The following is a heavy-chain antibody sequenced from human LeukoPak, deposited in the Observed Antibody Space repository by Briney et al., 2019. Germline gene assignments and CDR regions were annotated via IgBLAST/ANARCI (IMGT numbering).Heavy chain of an antibody. J-gene: IGHJ4*02. CDR3: ASAVDYYYDSSGFRY. CDR2: IFHGRT. D-gene: IGHD3-22*01. Sequence: TPSETLSLTCTVSGASVSSTEYYWSWVRQPPGKGLEWIGYIFHGRTFYSPSLKSRAAISVDTSKNQFTLRLTSVTAADTAVYFCASAVDYYYDSSGFRYWGQGTLVPVSS. CDR1: GASVSSTEYY. V-gene: IGHV4-30-4*01.